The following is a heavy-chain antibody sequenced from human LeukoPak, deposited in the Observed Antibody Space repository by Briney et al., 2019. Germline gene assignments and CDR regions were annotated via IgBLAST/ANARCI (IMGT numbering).Heavy chain of an antibody. Sequence: ASVKVSCKASGYTFTGYYMHWVRQAPGQGLEWMGWINPNSGGTNYAQKFQGRATMTRDTSISTAYMELSRLRSDDTAVYYCARDLDELAAAGPSGYYYGMDVWGQGTTVTVSS. V-gene: IGHV1-2*02. CDR2: INPNSGGT. J-gene: IGHJ6*02. D-gene: IGHD6-13*01. CDR3: ARDLDELAAAGPSGYYYGMDV. CDR1: GYTFTGYY.